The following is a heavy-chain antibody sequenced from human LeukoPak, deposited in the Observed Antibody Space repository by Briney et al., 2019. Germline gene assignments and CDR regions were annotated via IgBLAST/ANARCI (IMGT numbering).Heavy chain of an antibody. D-gene: IGHD6-13*01. J-gene: IGHJ4*02. CDR3: ARGSLQQLGLMDAFDI. CDR2: IIPIFGTA. V-gene: IGHV1-69*13. CDR1: GGTFSSYA. Sequence: SVKVSCKASGGTFSSYAISWVRQAPGQGLEWMGGIIPIFGTANYAQKFPGRVTITADESTSTAYMELSSLRSEDTAVYYCARGSLQQLGLMDAFDIWGQGTLVTVSS.